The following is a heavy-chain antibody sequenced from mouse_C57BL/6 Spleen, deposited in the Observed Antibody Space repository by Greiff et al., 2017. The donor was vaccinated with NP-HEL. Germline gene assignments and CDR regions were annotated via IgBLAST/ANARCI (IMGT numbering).Heavy chain of an antibody. CDR2: ISSGSSTL. Sequence: EVKVVESGGGLVKPGGSLKLSCAASGFTFSDYGMHWVRQAPEKGLEWVAYISSGSSTLYYADPVTGRLTISTDNAKNTLFLQMTSLRSEDTAMYYCARTQSFDYNYAMDYWGQGTSVTVSS. CDR1: GFTFSDYG. V-gene: IGHV5-17*01. D-gene: IGHD2-4*01. J-gene: IGHJ4*01. CDR3: ARTQSFDYNYAMDY.